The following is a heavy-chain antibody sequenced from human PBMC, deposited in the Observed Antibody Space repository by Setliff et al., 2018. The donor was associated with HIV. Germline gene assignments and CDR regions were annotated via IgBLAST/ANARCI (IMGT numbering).Heavy chain of an antibody. CDR3: ARHHNTMVRGVAYFQH. CDR1: GGSISSYY. CDR2: IYYSGNT. Sequence: SETLSLTCIVSGGSISSYYWSWIRQPPGKGLEWIGYIYYSGNTNYNPSLKSRVTISVDTSKKQFSLKLSSVIAADTAVYYCARHHNTMVRGVAYFQHWGQGTLVTVSS. J-gene: IGHJ1*01. V-gene: IGHV4-59*08. D-gene: IGHD3-10*01.